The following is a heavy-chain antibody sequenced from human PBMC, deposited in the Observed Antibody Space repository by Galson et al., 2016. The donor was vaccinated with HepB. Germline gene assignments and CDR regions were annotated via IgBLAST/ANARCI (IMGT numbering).Heavy chain of an antibody. Sequence: SVKVSCKASGYAFTGHPLHWVRQAPGQRPEWMGWINAGDGRTKYSETFQGRLSISRDASASIAYMELTSLTSEDTAVYFCARDRADSASWGFDFWGQGALITVSS. CDR2: INAGDGRT. CDR3: ARDRADSASWGFDF. CDR1: GYAFTGHP. V-gene: IGHV1-3*01. J-gene: IGHJ4*02. D-gene: IGHD6-13*01.